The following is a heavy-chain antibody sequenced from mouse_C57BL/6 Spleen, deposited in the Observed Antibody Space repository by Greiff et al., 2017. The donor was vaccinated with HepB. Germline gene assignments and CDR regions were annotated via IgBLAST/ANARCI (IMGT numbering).Heavy chain of an antibody. V-gene: IGHV1-26*01. Sequence: EVQLQQSGPELVKPGASVKISCKASGYTFTDYYMNWVKQSHGKSLEWIGDINPNNGGTSYNQKFKGKATLTVDKSSSTAYMELRSLTSEDSAVYYCARWGELRLGAMDYWGQGTSVTVSS. CDR2: INPNNGGT. CDR3: ARWGELRLGAMDY. J-gene: IGHJ4*01. D-gene: IGHD3-2*02. CDR1: GYTFTDYY.